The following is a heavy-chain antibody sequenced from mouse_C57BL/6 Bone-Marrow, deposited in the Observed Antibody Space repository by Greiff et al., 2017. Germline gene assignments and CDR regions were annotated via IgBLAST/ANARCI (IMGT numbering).Heavy chain of an antibody. CDR3: AREARNYYGSSDRYFDV. J-gene: IGHJ1*03. CDR2: IYPGGGYT. V-gene: IGHV1-63*01. Sequence: QVQLQQSGAELVRPGTSVKMSCKASGYTFTNYWIGWAKQRPGHGLEWIGDIYPGGGYTNYNEKFKGKATLTADNSSSTAYMQFSRLTSEDSAIYYCAREARNYYGSSDRYFDVWGTGTTGTVSS. D-gene: IGHD1-1*01. CDR1: GYTFTNYW.